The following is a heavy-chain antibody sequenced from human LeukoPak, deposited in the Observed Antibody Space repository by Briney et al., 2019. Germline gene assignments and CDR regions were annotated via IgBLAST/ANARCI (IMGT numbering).Heavy chain of an antibody. V-gene: IGHV1-69*01. D-gene: IGHD3-10*01. CDR1: GGTFSSYA. J-gene: IGHJ6*03. Sequence: GSSVKVSCKASGGTFSSYAIGWVRQAPGQGLEWMGGIIPIFGTANYAQKFQGRVTITADESTSTDYMELSSLRSEDTAVYYCARDQGDYGSGSTLYYYYMDVWGKGTTVTVSS. CDR3: ARDQGDYGSGSTLYYYYMDV. CDR2: IIPIFGTA.